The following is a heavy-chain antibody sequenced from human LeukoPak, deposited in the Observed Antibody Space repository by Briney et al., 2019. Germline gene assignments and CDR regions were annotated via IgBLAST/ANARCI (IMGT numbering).Heavy chain of an antibody. D-gene: IGHD5-18*01. J-gene: IGHJ3*02. CDR2: LKPDSGVT. Sequence: ASVKVSCKASGYTFTGYDIHWGRQAPGQGLGWMGWLKPDSGVTKYAQKFQGRVTMSRDTSISTAVMELSRLRSDDTAVYYGARDQYNDGHHVGFDIWGQRTMVTVSS. CDR3: ARDQYNDGHHVGFDI. V-gene: IGHV1-2*02. CDR1: GYTFTGYD.